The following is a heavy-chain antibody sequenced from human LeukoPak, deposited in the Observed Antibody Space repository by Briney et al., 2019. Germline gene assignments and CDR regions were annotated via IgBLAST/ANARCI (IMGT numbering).Heavy chain of an antibody. J-gene: IGHJ3*02. CDR3: AVAGDYYDGSGSNDAFDI. CDR2: IIPILGIA. CDR1: GGTFSSYA. D-gene: IGHD3-22*01. Sequence: SVKVSCKASGGTFSSYAISWVRQAPGEGLEWMGRIIPILGIANYAQKFQGRVTITADKSTSTAYMELSSLRSEDTAVYYCAVAGDYYDGSGSNDAFDIWGQGTTVTVSS. V-gene: IGHV1-69*04.